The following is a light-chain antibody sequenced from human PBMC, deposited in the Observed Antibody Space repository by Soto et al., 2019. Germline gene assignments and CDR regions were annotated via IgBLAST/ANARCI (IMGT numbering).Light chain of an antibody. Sequence: DIQMTQSPSTLSASVGDRVTITCRASQSISYYLAWYQKKPGKAPKVLIWNASSLQRGVPSRFSGSASGTEFTLTISSLLPDDFATYYCQQYNRFSTWTFGQGTKVDIK. CDR2: NAS. CDR3: QQYNRFSTWT. CDR1: QSISYY. J-gene: IGKJ1*01. V-gene: IGKV1-5*01.